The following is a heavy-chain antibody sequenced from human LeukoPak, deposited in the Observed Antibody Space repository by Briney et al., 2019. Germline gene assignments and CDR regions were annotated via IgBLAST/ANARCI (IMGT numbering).Heavy chain of an antibody. CDR1: GFTFDDYA. Sequence: PGGSLRLSCAASGFTFDDYAMHWVRQAPGKGLEWVSLISWDGGSTYYADSVKGRFTISRDNSINSLYLQMNSLRAEDTALYYCAKDGYSYGRGVDYWGQGTLVTVSS. D-gene: IGHD5-18*01. J-gene: IGHJ4*02. CDR2: ISWDGGST. CDR3: AKDGYSYGRGVDY. V-gene: IGHV3-43D*03.